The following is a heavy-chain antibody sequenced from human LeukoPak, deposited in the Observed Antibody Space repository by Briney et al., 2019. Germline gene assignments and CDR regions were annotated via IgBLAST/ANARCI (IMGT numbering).Heavy chain of an antibody. CDR2: IHTGGGT. J-gene: IGHJ4*02. V-gene: IGHV4-4*09. CDR3: ARLTRLSTSPDRYYLDY. CDR1: GDPISSYY. D-gene: IGHD6-6*01. Sequence: NPSETLSLTCTVSGDPISSYYWSWIRQPPGKGLEWIGYIHTGGGTSYIPSLKGRVTISIDTSKNQFSLKLSSVTAADSAVYYCARLTRLSTSPDRYYLDYWGQGTLVTVSS.